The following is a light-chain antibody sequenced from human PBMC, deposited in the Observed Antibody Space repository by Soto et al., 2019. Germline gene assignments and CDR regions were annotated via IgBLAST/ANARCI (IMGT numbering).Light chain of an antibody. CDR1: SSDVGGYNY. J-gene: IGLJ1*01. CDR2: DVS. V-gene: IGLV2-14*01. Sequence: QSALTQPASVSGSPGQSITISCTGTSSDVGGYNYVSWYQQHPGKAPKLMIYDVSNRPSGVSNRFSGSKSGNTASLTISGLQADDEEAYYCSSSTGSSTILYVFGTGTKVTVL. CDR3: SSSTGSSTILYV.